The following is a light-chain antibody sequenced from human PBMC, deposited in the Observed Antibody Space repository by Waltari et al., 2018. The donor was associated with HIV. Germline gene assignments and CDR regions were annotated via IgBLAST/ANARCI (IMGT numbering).Light chain of an antibody. CDR2: DVS. J-gene: IGLJ3*02. CDR3: SSYTSTTTLVV. Sequence: QSALTQPASVPGSPGQSITISCTGTSSHVGGYQSVSWYQQHPGKAPKLMIFDVSNRPSGVSNRFSGSKSGNTASLTISGLQAEDEAHYFCSSYTSTTTLVVFGGGTKLTVL. V-gene: IGLV2-14*03. CDR1: SSHVGGYQS.